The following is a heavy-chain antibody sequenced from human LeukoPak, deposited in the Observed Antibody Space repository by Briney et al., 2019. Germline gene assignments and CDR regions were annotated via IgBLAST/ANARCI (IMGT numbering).Heavy chain of an antibody. Sequence: GGSLRLSCAASGFTFSNAWMSWVRQAPGKGLEWVGRIKSKTDGGTTDYAAPVKGRFTISRDDSKNTLYLQMNSLKTEDTAVYYCTTDPPRIAVDGFPGGYWGQGTLVTVSS. CDR1: GFTFSNAW. V-gene: IGHV3-15*01. CDR2: IKSKTDGGTT. D-gene: IGHD5-12*01. J-gene: IGHJ4*02. CDR3: TTDPPRIAVDGFPGGY.